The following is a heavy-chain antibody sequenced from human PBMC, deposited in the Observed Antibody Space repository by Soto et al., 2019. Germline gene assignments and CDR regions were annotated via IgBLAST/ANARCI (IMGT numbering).Heavy chain of an antibody. CDR1: GFTFSSYS. CDR3: ARDRAGYFDWLLIPDY. CDR2: ISSSSSTI. J-gene: IGHJ4*02. V-gene: IGHV3-48*04. D-gene: IGHD3-9*01. Sequence: GGSLRLPCAASGFTFSSYSMNWVRQAPGKGLEWVSYISSSSSTIYYADSVKGRFTISRDNAKNSLYLQMNSLRAEDTAVYYCARDRAGYFDWLLIPDYWGQGTLVTVSS.